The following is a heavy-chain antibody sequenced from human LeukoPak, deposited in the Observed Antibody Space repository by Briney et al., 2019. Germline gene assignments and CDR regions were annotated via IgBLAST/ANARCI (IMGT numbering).Heavy chain of an antibody. V-gene: IGHV3-7*01. D-gene: IGHD5-18*01. CDR1: GFTFSSYW. CDR2: IKQDGSEK. Sequence: PGGSLRLSCAASGFTFSSYWMSWVRQAPGKGLEWVANIKQDGSEKYYVDSVKGRFTISRDNAKNSLYLQMNSLRAEDTAVYYCARAGTAMATYWYFDLWGRGTLVTVSS. CDR3: ARAGTAMATYWYFDL. J-gene: IGHJ2*01.